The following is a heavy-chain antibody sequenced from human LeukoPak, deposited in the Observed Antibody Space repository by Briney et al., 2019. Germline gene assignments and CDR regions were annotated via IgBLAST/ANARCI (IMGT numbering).Heavy chain of an antibody. CDR3: ARVGGTAMALTYFDY. CDR2: ISYDGSNK. CDR1: GFTFSSYA. D-gene: IGHD5-18*01. V-gene: IGHV3-30*04. J-gene: IGHJ4*02. Sequence: GGSLRLSCAASGFTFSSYAMHWVRQAPGKGLEWVAVISYDGSNKYYADSVKGRFTISRDNSKSTLYLQMNSLRAEDTAVYYCARVGGTAMALTYFDYWGQGTLVTVSS.